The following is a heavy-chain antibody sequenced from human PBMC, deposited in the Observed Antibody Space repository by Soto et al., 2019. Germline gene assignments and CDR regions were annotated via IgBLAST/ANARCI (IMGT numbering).Heavy chain of an antibody. V-gene: IGHV3-23*01. CDR3: AYVPLAGSSGYFIPQYYFDY. D-gene: IGHD3-22*01. CDR1: GFTFSSYA. J-gene: IGHJ4*02. CDR2: ISGSGGST. Sequence: GGSLRLSCAASGFTFSSYAMSWVRQAPGKGLEWVSAISGSGGSTYYADSVKGRFTISRDNFKNTLFLQMNSLRAEDTAVYYCAYVPLAGSSGYFIPQYYFDYWGQGTLVTVSS.